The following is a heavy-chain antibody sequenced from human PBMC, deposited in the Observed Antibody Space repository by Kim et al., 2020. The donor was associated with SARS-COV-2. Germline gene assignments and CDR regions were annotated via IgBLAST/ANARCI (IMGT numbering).Heavy chain of an antibody. V-gene: IGHV3-13*04. CDR1: GFTFGGHD. D-gene: IGHD3-10*01. J-gene: IGHJ4*03. CDR3: TSGRHLWLGVDD. CDR2: IGTSGVT. Sequence: GGSLRLSCAASGFTFGGHDMHWVRQVTGKGLEWVAAIGTSGVTFYAASVKERFIISRENGENSLFLQMESMRVGDTATYYCTSGRHLWLGVDDWGRGTMVTVSS.